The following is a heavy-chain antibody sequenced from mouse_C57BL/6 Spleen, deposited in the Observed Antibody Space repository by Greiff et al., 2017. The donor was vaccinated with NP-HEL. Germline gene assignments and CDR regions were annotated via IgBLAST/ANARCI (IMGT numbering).Heavy chain of an antibody. Sequence: QVQLQQPGAELVMPGASVKLSCKASGYTFTSYWMHWVKQRPGQGLEWIGEIDPSDSYTNYNQKFKGKSTLTVDKSPSTAYMQLSSLTSEDCAVYYCASLGGNYSFDYWGHVTTLTVSS. CDR1: GYTFTSYW. V-gene: IGHV1-69*01. CDR2: IDPSDSYT. J-gene: IGHJ2*01. D-gene: IGHD2-1*01. CDR3: ASLGGNYSFDY.